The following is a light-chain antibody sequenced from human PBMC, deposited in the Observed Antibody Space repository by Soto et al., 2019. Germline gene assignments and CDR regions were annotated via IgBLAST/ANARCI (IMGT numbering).Light chain of an antibody. CDR3: KQYNSYETFT. Sequence: DIKMTQSPSTLSASVGDRAIISCRASERISSWLAWYQQKPGKDPKLLISKASSLESGVPSRFSGSGSGAEITLTISSLQPDDFASYYCKQYNSYETFTFGPGTKVDIK. V-gene: IGKV1-5*03. CDR1: ERISSW. J-gene: IGKJ3*01. CDR2: KAS.